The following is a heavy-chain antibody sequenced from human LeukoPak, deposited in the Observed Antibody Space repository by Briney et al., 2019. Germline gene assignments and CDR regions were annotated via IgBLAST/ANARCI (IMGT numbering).Heavy chain of an antibody. J-gene: IGHJ3*02. CDR3: ARFGDSSGWDAFDI. CDR1: GFTFSSYS. D-gene: IGHD3-22*01. Sequence: PGGSLRLSCAASGFTFSSYSMNWVRQAPGKGLEWVSYISSSSSTIYYADSVKGRFTISRDNAKNSLYLQMNSLRAEDTAVYYCARFGDSSGWDAFDIWGQGTMVTVSS. V-gene: IGHV3-48*01. CDR2: ISSSSSTI.